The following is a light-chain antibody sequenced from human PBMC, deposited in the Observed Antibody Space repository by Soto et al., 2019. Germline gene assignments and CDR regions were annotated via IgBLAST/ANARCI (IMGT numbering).Light chain of an antibody. CDR3: SSYTSSSTYV. J-gene: IGLJ1*01. Sequence: QSALTQPPSVSGSPGQSVTISCTGTGSDVGSYNRVSWYQQPPGTAPKLMIYEVSNRPSGVPDRFSGSKSGDTASLTISGLQAEDEADYYCSSYTSSSTYVFGTGTKLTVL. CDR2: EVS. V-gene: IGLV2-18*02. CDR1: GSDVGSYNR.